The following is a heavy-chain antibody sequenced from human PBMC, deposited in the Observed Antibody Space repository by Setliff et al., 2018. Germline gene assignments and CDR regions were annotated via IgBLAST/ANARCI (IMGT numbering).Heavy chain of an antibody. Sequence: ASVKVSCKASGYIFTDYYIHWVRQVPGRGPEWMGSINPKSGVTRYVQKFQGRVTITRDTSISTAYMELSSLRSDDTAVYYCARDGISWLNWLDLWGQGTPVTVSS. J-gene: IGHJ5*02. CDR1: GYIFTDYY. CDR2: INPKSGVT. CDR3: ARDGISWLNWLDL. D-gene: IGHD6-13*01. V-gene: IGHV1-2*02.